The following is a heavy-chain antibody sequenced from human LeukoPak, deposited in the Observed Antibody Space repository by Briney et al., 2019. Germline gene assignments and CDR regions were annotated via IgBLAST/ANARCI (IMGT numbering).Heavy chain of an antibody. J-gene: IGHJ4*02. Sequence: PSETLSLTCTVSGGSISSGSYYWSWIRQPAGKGLGWIGRIYTSGSTNYNPSLKSRVTISVDTSKNQFSLKLSSVTAADTAVYYCASISSSGWTSKDNWGQGTLVTVSS. CDR3: ASISSSGWTSKDN. V-gene: IGHV4-61*02. CDR2: IYTSGST. D-gene: IGHD6-19*01. CDR1: GGSISSGSYY.